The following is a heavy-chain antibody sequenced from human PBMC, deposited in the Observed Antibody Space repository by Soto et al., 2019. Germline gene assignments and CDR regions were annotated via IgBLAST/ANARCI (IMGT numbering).Heavy chain of an antibody. V-gene: IGHV1-18*04. D-gene: IGHD1-1*01. CDR3: ARGSTHYGMDV. Sequence: QVQLVQSGAEVKKPGASVKVSCKTSGYTFTNNGINWVRQAPGQGLEWMGWISGYNGNTAYAQKLQGRVTMTTDTFTSTAYMELRSLRSDDTAVYYCARGSTHYGMDVWVQGTTVTVSS. CDR1: GYTFTNNG. CDR2: ISGYNGNT. J-gene: IGHJ6*02.